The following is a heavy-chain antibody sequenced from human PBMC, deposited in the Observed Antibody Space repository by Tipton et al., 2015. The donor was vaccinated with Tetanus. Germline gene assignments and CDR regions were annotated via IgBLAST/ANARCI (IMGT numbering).Heavy chain of an antibody. CDR3: ARGTGDY. CDR1: GASIGSISYY. CDR2: IYYSGST. D-gene: IGHD1-14*01. Sequence: TLSLTCTVSGASIGSISYYWSWIRQPPGKGLEWIGYIYYSGSTNYNPSLKSRVTISVDTSKNQFSLKLSSVTAADTAVYYCARGTGDYWGQGTLVTVSS. V-gene: IGHV4-61*01. J-gene: IGHJ4*02.